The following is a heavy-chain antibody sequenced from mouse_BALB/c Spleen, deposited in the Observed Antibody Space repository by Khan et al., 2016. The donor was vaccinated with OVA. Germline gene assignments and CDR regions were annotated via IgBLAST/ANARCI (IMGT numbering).Heavy chain of an antibody. Sequence: QVQLQQPGPELVKPGASMKMSCKASGYTFTYYVITWVKQRTGQGLEWIGEIYPGSDNAYYNERFKGKATLTADKSSNTTHMQLSSLTSEDSAVYFCARGVGYYVYFDYWGQGTTLTVSS. CDR2: IYPGSDNA. D-gene: IGHD2-3*01. J-gene: IGHJ2*01. V-gene: IGHV1-81*01. CDR1: GYTFTYYV. CDR3: ARGVGYYVYFDY.